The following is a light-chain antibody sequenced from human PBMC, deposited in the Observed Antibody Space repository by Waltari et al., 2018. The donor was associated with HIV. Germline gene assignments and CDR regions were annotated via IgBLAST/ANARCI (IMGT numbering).Light chain of an antibody. Sequence: DIQMTQSPSSLSASVGDRVNITCRANQTISTYLNWYQQKPRKAPNLLIYAAFNLQSGVPSRFSGSGSGTDSTLTISSLQPEDFASYYCQQSDKAPRTFGQGTKVEIK. CDR2: AAF. CDR3: QQSDKAPRT. CDR1: QTISTY. J-gene: IGKJ1*01. V-gene: IGKV1-39*01.